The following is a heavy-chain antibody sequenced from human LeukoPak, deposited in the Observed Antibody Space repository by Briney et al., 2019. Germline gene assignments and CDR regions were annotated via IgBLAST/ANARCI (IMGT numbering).Heavy chain of an antibody. D-gene: IGHD5-18*01. Sequence: GGSLRLSCAASGFTFSSYFMNWVRQAPGKGLEWVSSISGSSTYIYYADSVRGRFTVSRDNAKNSLYLQMNSLTAEDTAVYYCARRATTERGHSYGLDYWGQGTLVTVSS. J-gene: IGHJ4*02. CDR2: ISGSSTYI. CDR1: GFTFSSYF. CDR3: ARRATTERGHSYGLDY. V-gene: IGHV3-21*01.